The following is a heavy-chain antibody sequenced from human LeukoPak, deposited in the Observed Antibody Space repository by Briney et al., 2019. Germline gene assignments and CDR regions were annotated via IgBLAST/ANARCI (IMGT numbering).Heavy chain of an antibody. CDR1: GFMFRSYA. J-gene: IGHJ4*02. CDR3: AKDLGRGDSHGYWPSVSDY. V-gene: IGHV3-23*01. D-gene: IGHD3-22*01. CDR2: ISGSGGST. Sequence: GGSLRLSCGVSGFMFRSYAMRWVRQAPGKGLEWVSSISGSGGSTYYADSAKGRFTISRDNSKNTVYLQMNSLRAEDTAVYYCAKDLGRGDSHGYWPSVSDYWGQGTLVTVSS.